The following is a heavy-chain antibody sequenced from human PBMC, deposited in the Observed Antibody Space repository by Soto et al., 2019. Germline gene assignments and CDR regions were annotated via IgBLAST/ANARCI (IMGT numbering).Heavy chain of an antibody. V-gene: IGHV1-2*04. CDR2: INPNSGGT. CDR3: ARDPLDRYGSGSHYYYGMDV. J-gene: IGHJ6*02. CDR1: GYTFTGYY. Sequence: ASVKVSCKASGYTFTGYYMHWVRQAPGQGLEWMGWINPNSGGTNYAQKFQGWVTMTRDTSISTAYMELSRLRCDDTAVYYCARDPLDRYGSGSHYYYGMDVWGQGTTVTVSS. D-gene: IGHD3-10*01.